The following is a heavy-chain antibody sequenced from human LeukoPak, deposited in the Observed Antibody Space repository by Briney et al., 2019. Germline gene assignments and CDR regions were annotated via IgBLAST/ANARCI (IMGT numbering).Heavy chain of an antibody. CDR1: GGSISSSSYY. Sequence: SETLSLTCTVPGGSISSSSYYWGWIRQPPGKGLEWIGSIYYSGSTYYNPSLKSRVTISVDTSKNQFSLKLSSVTAADTAVYYCARQASYSSSWDLWGQGTLVTVSS. CDR3: ARQASYSSSWDL. D-gene: IGHD6-13*01. J-gene: IGHJ4*02. V-gene: IGHV4-39*01. CDR2: IYYSGST.